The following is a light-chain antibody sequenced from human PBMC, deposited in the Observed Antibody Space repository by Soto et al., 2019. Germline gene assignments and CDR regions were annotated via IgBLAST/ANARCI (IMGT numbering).Light chain of an antibody. J-gene: IGLJ3*02. CDR1: SSNIGSNY. V-gene: IGLV1-51*01. CDR2: DKN. CDR3: GTWDSSLSAVV. Sequence: QSVLTQPPSVSAAPGQKVTISCSGSSSNIGSNYVSWYQQLPETAPKLVIYDKNKRPSGIPDRFSGSKSGTSATLAITGLQTGDEADYYCGTWDSSLSAVVFGGGTQLTVL.